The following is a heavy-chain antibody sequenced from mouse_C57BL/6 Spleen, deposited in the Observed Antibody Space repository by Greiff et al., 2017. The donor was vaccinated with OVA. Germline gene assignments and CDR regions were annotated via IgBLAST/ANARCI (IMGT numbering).Heavy chain of an antibody. CDR2: IHPNSGST. D-gene: IGHD1-1*01. CDR1: GYTFTSYW. CDR3: ARSGIYYYGSSWDY. V-gene: IGHV1-64*01. J-gene: IGHJ2*01. Sequence: QVQLQQSGAELVKPGASVKLSCKASGYTFTSYWMHWVKQRPGQGLEWIGMIHPNSGSTNYNEKFKSKATLTVDKSSSTAYMQLSSLTSEDSAVYYCARSGIYYYGSSWDYWGQGTTLTVSS.